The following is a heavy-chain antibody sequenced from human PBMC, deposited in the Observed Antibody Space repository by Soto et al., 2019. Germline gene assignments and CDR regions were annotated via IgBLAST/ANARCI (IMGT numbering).Heavy chain of an antibody. CDR1: GFSLTTSGVG. V-gene: IGHV2-5*01. Sequence: SGPTLVNPTQTLTLTCTFSGFSLTTSGVGVGWIRQPPGKALEWLALIFWNDDERYSPSLNSRLTITKDTSKNQVVLTMTNMDPVDTATYYCVHTAYSYDPFAYWGRGTLVTVSS. CDR3: VHTAYSYDPFAY. J-gene: IGHJ4*01. D-gene: IGHD5-18*01. CDR2: IFWNDDE.